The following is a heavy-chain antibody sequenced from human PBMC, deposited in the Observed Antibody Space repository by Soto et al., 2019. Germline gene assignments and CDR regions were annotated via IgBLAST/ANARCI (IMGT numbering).Heavy chain of an antibody. Sequence: QVQLVESGRGVVQPGRSLRLSCAASGFTFSSYGMHWVRQAPGKGLEWVAVISYDGSNKYYADSVKGRFTISRDNSKNTLYLQMNSLRAEDTAVYYCAKDSRIVVVTAPYDYWGQGTLVTVSS. J-gene: IGHJ4*02. V-gene: IGHV3-30*18. CDR2: ISYDGSNK. CDR3: AKDSRIVVVTAPYDY. CDR1: GFTFSSYG. D-gene: IGHD2-21*02.